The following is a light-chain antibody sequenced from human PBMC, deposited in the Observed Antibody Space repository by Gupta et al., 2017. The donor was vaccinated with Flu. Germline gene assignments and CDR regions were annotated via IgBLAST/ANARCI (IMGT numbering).Light chain of an antibody. CDR2: RNN. V-gene: IGLV1-47*01. CDR1: TSNIGNNY. J-gene: IGLJ3*02. CDR3: AAWDDRLYWL. Sequence: QMVTISCSEATSNIGNNYVYWYQQLPGTAPKLLIYRNNQRPSGVPDRFSGSKSGTSASLAISGLRSDDEADYYCAAWDDRLYWLFGGGTKLTGL.